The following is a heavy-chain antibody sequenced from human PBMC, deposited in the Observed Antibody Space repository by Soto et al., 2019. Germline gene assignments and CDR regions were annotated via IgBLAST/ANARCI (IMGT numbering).Heavy chain of an antibody. CDR3: ARGNQPDYYDTPGARGDLDY. Sequence: SETLSLTCAVYGGSFSGYYWSWIRQPPGKGLEWIGEINHSGNTNYNPSLKSRVTISVDTSKNQFSLKLSSVTAADTAVDYCARGNQPDYYDTPGARGDLDYWGQGTLVTVSS. CDR1: GGSFSGYY. V-gene: IGHV4-34*01. CDR2: INHSGNT. D-gene: IGHD3-22*01. J-gene: IGHJ4*02.